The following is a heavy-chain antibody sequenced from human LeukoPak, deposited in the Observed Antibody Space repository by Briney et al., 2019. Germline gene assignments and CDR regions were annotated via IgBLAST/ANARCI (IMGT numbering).Heavy chain of an antibody. D-gene: IGHD3-10*02. V-gene: IGHV3-7*01. CDR3: AELGITMIGGV. Sequence: GGSLRLSCAASGFSFSSYWMSWVRQAPGKGLEGVANIKQDGSEKYYVDSVKGRFTISRDNAKNSLYLQMNSLRAEDTAVYYCAELGITMIGGVWGKGTTVTISS. CDR2: IKQDGSEK. CDR1: GFSFSSYW. J-gene: IGHJ6*04.